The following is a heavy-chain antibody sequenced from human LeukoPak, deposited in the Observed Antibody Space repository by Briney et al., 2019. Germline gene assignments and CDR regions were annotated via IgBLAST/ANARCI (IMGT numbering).Heavy chain of an antibody. V-gene: IGHV1-2*02. CDR1: GYTFTGYY. CDR2: INPNSGGT. Sequence: ASVKVSCKASGYTFTGYYMHWVRQAPGQGLEWMGWINPNSGGTNYAQKFQGRVTMTRDTSISTAYMELSRPRSDDTAVYYCATIAAAGTYSFDYWGQGTLVTVSS. D-gene: IGHD6-13*01. CDR3: ATIAAAGTYSFDY. J-gene: IGHJ4*02.